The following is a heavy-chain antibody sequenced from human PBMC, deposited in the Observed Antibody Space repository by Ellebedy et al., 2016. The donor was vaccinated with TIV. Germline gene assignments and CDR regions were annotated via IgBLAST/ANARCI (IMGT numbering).Heavy chain of an antibody. CDR1: GLTFSSYT. CDR2: ISSSSTYI. Sequence: GESLKISCAASGLTFSSYTMHWVRQAPGKGLEWVSSISSSSTYIYYADSVRGRFTISRDNAKNSMYLQLSSLNAEDTAVYYCARDASNRGDLDYWGQGTLVTVSS. CDR3: ARDASNRGDLDY. V-gene: IGHV3-21*01. J-gene: IGHJ4*02. D-gene: IGHD3-16*01.